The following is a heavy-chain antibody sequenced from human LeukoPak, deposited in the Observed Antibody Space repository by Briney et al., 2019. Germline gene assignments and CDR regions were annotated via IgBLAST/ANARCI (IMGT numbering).Heavy chain of an antibody. D-gene: IGHD3-10*01. CDR3: ARVARVYYYGSGSYYNPEFDY. CDR1: GYTFTSYG. CDR2: ISAYNGNT. J-gene: IGHJ4*02. Sequence: GASVKVSCKASGYTFTSYGISWVRQAPGQGLEWMGWISAYNGNTNYAQKLQGRVTMTTDTSTSTAYMELRSLRSDDTAVYYCARVARVYYYGSGSYYNPEFDYWGQGTLVTVSS. V-gene: IGHV1-18*01.